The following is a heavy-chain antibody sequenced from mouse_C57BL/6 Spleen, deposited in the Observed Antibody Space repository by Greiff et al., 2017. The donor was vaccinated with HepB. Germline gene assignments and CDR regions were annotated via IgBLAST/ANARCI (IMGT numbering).Heavy chain of an antibody. V-gene: IGHV5-6*01. CDR2: ISSGGSYT. D-gene: IGHD2-3*01. CDR3: ARQGSYDGSPMDY. CDR1: GFTFSSYG. Sequence: EVQVVESGGDLVKPGGSLKLSCAASGFTFSSYGMSWVRQTPDKRLEWVATISSGGSYTYYPDSVKGRFTISRDNAKNTLYLQMSSLKSEDTAMYYCARQGSYDGSPMDYWGQGTSVTVSS. J-gene: IGHJ4*01.